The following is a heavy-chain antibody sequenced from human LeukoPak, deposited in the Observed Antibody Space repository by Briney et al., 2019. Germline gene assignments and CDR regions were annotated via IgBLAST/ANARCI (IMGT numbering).Heavy chain of an antibody. CDR2: ISSSSSYI. J-gene: IGHJ5*02. CDR3: ARDPLAYCSGGSCNWFDP. Sequence: GGSLRLSCAASGFTFSSYSTNWVRQAPGKGLEWVSSISSSSSYIYYADSVKGRFTISRDNAKNSLYLQMNSLRAEDTAVYYCARDPLAYCSGGSCNWFDPWGQGTLVTVSS. CDR1: GFTFSSYS. D-gene: IGHD2-15*01. V-gene: IGHV3-21*01.